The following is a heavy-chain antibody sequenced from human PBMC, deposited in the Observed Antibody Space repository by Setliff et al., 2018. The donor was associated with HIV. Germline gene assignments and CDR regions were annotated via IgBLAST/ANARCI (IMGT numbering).Heavy chain of an antibody. CDR2: IYYSGST. J-gene: IGHJ2*01. Sequence: SETLSLTCTVSVGSINSYFWHWIRQPPGKGLEWIGYIYYSGSTNYNPSLKSRVTISVDTSKNQLSLKLSSVTAADTAVYYCAAADYSDPHWYFDLWGRGTLVTVSS. CDR1: VGSINSYF. CDR3: AAADYSDPHWYFDL. V-gene: IGHV4-59*01. D-gene: IGHD4-17*01.